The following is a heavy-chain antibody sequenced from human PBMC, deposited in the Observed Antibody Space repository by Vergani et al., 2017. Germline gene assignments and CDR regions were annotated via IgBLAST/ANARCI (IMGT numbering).Heavy chain of an antibody. J-gene: IGHJ4*02. CDR3: ARGIAAAGRRGSFDY. V-gene: IGHV4-30-4*08. Sequence: QVQLQESGPGLVKPSETLSLTCTVSGGSISSGDYYWSWIRQPPGKGLEWIGYIYYSGSTYYNPSLKSRVTISVDTSKNQFSLKLSSVTAADTAVYYCARGIAAAGRRGSFDYWGQGTLVTVSS. CDR1: GGSISSGDYY. CDR2: IYYSGST. D-gene: IGHD6-13*01.